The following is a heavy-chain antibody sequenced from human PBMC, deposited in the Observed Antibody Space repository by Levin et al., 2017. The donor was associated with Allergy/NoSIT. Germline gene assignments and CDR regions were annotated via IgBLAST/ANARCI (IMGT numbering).Heavy chain of an antibody. CDR3: AKGLTTYGGIDH. D-gene: IGHD3-3*01. V-gene: IGHV3-23*01. Sequence: GESLKISCAASGFTFNGYAMAWVRQAPGKGLEWVSGIGGSGSSTYYADSVKGRFTISRDNSKNTLYIQMNSLRAEDTAVYYCAKGLTTYGGIDHWGQGTLVTVSS. CDR1: GFTFNGYA. J-gene: IGHJ4*02. CDR2: IGGSGSST.